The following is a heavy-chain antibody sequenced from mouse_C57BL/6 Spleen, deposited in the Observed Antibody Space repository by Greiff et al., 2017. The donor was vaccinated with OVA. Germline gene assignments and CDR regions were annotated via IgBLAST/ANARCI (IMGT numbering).Heavy chain of an antibody. D-gene: IGHD4-1*01. CDR2: ISDGGSYT. CDR3: ARVTGSGDYFDD. J-gene: IGHJ2*01. V-gene: IGHV5-4*03. CDR1: GFTFSSYA. Sequence: EVKLVESGGGLVKPGGSLKLSCAASGFTFSSYAMSWVRQTPEKRLEWVATISDGGSYTYYPDNVKGRFTISRDNAKNNLYLQMSHLKSEDTAMYYCARVTGSGDYFDDWGQGTTLTVSS.